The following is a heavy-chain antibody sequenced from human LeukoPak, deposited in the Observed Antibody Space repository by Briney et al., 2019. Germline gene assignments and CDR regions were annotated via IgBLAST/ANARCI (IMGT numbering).Heavy chain of an antibody. V-gene: IGHV4-39*07. CDR3: ARVGQDCSSTSCYYWFDP. D-gene: IGHD2-2*01. J-gene: IGHJ5*02. CDR2: IYYSGST. Sequence: PSETLSLTCTVSGGSTSSSSYYWGWTRHPPGKGLEWMGSIYYSGSTYYNPSLKSRVTISVDTSKNQFSLKLSSVTAADTAVYYCARVGQDCSSTSCYYWFDPWGQGTLVTVSS. CDR1: GGSTSSSSYY.